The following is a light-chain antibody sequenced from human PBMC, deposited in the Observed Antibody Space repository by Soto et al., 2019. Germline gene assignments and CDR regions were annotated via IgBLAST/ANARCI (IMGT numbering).Light chain of an antibody. CDR3: QQYNNWSPWT. Sequence: ILMTQSPATLSVSPGERATLSCRASQSVSNNLAWYQQKPGQAPRLLIYDASTRATGIPARFSGSGSGTEFTPTISGLQSEDFVVYYCQQYNNWSPWTFGQGTKVEIK. CDR2: DAS. V-gene: IGKV3-15*01. J-gene: IGKJ1*01. CDR1: QSVSNN.